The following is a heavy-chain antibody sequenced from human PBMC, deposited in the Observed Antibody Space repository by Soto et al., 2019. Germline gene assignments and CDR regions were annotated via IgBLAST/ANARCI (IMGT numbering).Heavy chain of an antibody. Sequence: QVQLVESGGGVVQPGRSLRLSCAASGFTFSSYGMHWVRQAPGKGLVWVAVIWYDGSNKYYADSVKGRFTISRDKSKNTLYLQMNSLRAEDTAGYYCARDKRGYTVTTYYFDYWGQGTLVTVSS. CDR2: IWYDGSNK. V-gene: IGHV3-33*01. D-gene: IGHD4-17*01. J-gene: IGHJ4*02. CDR1: GFTFSSYG. CDR3: ARDKRGYTVTTYYFDY.